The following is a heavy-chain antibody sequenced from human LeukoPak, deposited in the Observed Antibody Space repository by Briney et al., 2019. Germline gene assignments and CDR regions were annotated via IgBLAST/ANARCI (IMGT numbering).Heavy chain of an antibody. J-gene: IGHJ4*02. CDR1: GFTFTDAW. V-gene: IGHV3-15*01. CDR3: TTARVGY. Sequence: PGGSLRLSCEASGFTFTDAWMSWVRQAPGKGLEWVGRIKTKTDGETTDYAAAVTGRFTISRDDSKNTVYLQMNSLTSDDTGVYYCTTARVGYWGQGTLVTVSS. CDR2: IKTKTDGETT.